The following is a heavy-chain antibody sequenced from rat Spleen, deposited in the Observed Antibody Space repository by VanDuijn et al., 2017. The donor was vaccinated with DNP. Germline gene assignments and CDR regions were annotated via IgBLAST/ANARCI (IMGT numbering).Heavy chain of an antibody. J-gene: IGHJ3*01. D-gene: IGHD1-10*01. Sequence: EVQLQESGSGLVKPSQSLSLTCSVTGYSITSNYWGWIRKFPGNKMEYVGHISYSGSTNYNPSLKSRISITRDTSKNLFFLHLNSVTTEDTATYYCASDTYNNYGNWFAYWGQGTLVTVSS. CDR2: ISYSGST. CDR3: ASDTYNNYGNWFAY. CDR1: GYSITSNY. V-gene: IGHV3-1*01.